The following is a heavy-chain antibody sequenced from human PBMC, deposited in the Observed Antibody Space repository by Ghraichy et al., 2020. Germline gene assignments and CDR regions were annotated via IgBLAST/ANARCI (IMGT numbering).Heavy chain of an antibody. V-gene: IGHV3-33*01. CDR2: TWFDGSEK. D-gene: IGHD3-22*01. CDR3: ARGFSSGAMGIDY. Sequence: GKSLNISCVASGFRFSSYGMHWIRQAPGKGLEWVAATWFDGSEKFHAESVKGRFTISRDNSKNTLYLQMNSLRVEDTAVYFCARGFSSGAMGIDYWGQGTLVTVSS. J-gene: IGHJ4*02. CDR1: GFRFSSYG.